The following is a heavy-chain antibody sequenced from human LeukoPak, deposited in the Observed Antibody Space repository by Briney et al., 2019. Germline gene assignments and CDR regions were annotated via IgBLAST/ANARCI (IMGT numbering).Heavy chain of an antibody. CDR1: GYTFHSYW. CDR2: IYPGDSDT. J-gene: IGHJ3*02. Sequence: GESLKISCKGSGYTFHSYWIGWVRQMPGKGLEWMGIIYPGDSDTRYSPSFQGQVTISADKSISTAYLQWSSLEASDTAMYYCARDPAHGAFDIWGQGTMVTVSS. CDR3: ARDPAHGAFDI. V-gene: IGHV5-51*01.